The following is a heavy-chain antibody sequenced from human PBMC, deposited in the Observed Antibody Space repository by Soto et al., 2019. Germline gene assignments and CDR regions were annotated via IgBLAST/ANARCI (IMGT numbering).Heavy chain of an antibody. CDR2: IYYSGST. J-gene: IGHJ5*02. CDR1: GGSISSGGYY. CDR3: ARDWGRSSSRWFDP. Sequence: QVQLQESGPGLVKPSQTLSLTCTVSGGSISSGGYYWTWIRQHPGKGLEWIGYIYYSGSTYYNPSLKSRVTISVDTSKNQFSLRLSSVTAADTAVYYCARDWGRSSSRWFDPWGQGTLVTVSS. D-gene: IGHD6-13*01. V-gene: IGHV4-31*03.